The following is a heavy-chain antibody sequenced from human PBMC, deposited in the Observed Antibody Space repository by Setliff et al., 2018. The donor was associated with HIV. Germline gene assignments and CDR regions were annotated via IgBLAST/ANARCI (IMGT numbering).Heavy chain of an antibody. CDR2: ISYGGNKI. J-gene: IGHJ4*02. D-gene: IGHD4-17*01. CDR3: GKDEQRSGDFIY. CDR1: GFTFSNYV. Sequence: GGSLRLSCAASGFTFSNYVINWVRQAPGKGLDWVASISYGGNKIFYTESLKGRFTISRDNAKNLLFLQMDSLRADDTAVSYCGKDEQRSGDFIYWGQGTLVTVSS. V-gene: IGHV3-21*06.